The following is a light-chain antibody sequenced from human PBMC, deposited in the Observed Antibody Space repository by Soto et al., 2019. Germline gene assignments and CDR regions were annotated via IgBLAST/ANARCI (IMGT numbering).Light chain of an antibody. CDR2: DVS. J-gene: IGLJ1*01. CDR3: CSYAGSYTDV. CDR1: SSDVGGYNY. Sequence: QSVLTQPRSVSGSPGQSVTISCTGTSSDVGGYNYVSWFQQHPGEAPKLMIYDVSKRPSGVPDRFSGSKSGNTASLTISGLQAEDEADYYCCSYAGSYTDVFGTGTKLTVL. V-gene: IGLV2-11*01.